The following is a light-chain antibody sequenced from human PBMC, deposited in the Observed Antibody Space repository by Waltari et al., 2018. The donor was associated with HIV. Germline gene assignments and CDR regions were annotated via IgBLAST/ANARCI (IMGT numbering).Light chain of an antibody. Sequence: EIVLTQSPATLSLSPGDIATLSCRASQSVSSSLAWYQQKPGQAPRLLIYDASGRTTGLPARFSGSGSGTDFTLTITRLQAEDVAVYHCQQYFRIPPTFSGGTKVEIK. J-gene: IGKJ4*01. CDR3: QQYFRIPPT. CDR1: QSVSSS. V-gene: IGKV3-11*01. CDR2: DAS.